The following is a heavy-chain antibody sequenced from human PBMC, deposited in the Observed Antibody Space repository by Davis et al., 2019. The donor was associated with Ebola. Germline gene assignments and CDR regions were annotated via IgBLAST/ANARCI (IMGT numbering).Heavy chain of an antibody. Sequence: PGGSLRLSCAASGFTFSSYAMSWVRQAPGKGLEWVSAISGSGGSTYYADSVKGRFTISRDNSKNTLYLQMNSLRAEDTAVYYCAKDDTYSGYGLGAFDIWGQGTMVTVSS. CDR3: AKDDTYSGYGLGAFDI. V-gene: IGHV3-23*01. J-gene: IGHJ3*02. CDR2: ISGSGGST. D-gene: IGHD5-12*01. CDR1: GFTFSSYA.